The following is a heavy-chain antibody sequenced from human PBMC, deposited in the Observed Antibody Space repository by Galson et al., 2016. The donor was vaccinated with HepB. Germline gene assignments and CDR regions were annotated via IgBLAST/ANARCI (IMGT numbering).Heavy chain of an antibody. V-gene: IGHV3-30-3*01. J-gene: IGHJ4*02. D-gene: IGHD5-24*01. CDR2: ISEDGSSK. CDR3: ATRDGSLLTEKPIHY. Sequence: SLRLSCAASGFTFSSYAMHWVRQAPGAGLEWVAVISEDGSSKYYADSVKGRFTISRDNSKNTLYLHMNSLRREDMAVYYCATRDGSLLTEKPIHYWGQGTLVSVSS. CDR1: GFTFSSYA.